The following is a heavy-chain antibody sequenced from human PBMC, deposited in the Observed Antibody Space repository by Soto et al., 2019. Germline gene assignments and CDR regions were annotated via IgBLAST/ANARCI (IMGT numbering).Heavy chain of an antibody. CDR1: GYTFTSYD. V-gene: IGHV1-8*01. D-gene: IGHD3-9*01. J-gene: IGHJ6*03. CDR3: ARGFYLTGHYYYCYMDV. Sequence: ASVKVSCKASGYTFTSYDINWVRQATGQGLEWMGLMNPNSGNTGYAQKFQGRVTMTRNTSISTAYMELSSLRSEDTAVYYCARGFYLTGHYYYCYMDVWGKGTTVTVSS. CDR2: MNPNSGNT.